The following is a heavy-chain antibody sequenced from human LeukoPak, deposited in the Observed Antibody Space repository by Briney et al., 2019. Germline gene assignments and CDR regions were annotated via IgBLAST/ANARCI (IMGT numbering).Heavy chain of an antibody. J-gene: IGHJ6*03. Sequence: PSETLSLTCSVYGWSFSGYYWSWIRPPPGKGMEGIWEIIHNGHTNHNPSLKSPVTLSVDTSKKQFAMKLSSVTAAVTAVYAAAREPPYSSAHHYRPTPMIRYMDVWGKGTTVTVSS. V-gene: IGHV4-34*12. CDR1: GWSFSGYY. D-gene: IGHD3-22*01. CDR2: IIHNGHT. CDR3: AREPPYSSAHHYRPTPMIRYMDV.